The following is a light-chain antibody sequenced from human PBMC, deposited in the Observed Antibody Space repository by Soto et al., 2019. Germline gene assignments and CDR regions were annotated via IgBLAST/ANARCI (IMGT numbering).Light chain of an antibody. CDR3: QHYGSSPR. CDR2: GAS. CDR1: QSVTTSY. Sequence: EIVLTQSPGTLSLSPGERATLSCRASQSVTTSYLAWYQRKPGQAPRLLIYGASSRATGIPNRFSGSGSGTDFTLTISGLEPEDCAVYYCQHYGSSPRFGQGTKVEIK. J-gene: IGKJ1*01. V-gene: IGKV3-20*01.